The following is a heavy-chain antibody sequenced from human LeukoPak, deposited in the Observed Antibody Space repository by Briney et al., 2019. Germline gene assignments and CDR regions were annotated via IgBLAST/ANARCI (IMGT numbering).Heavy chain of an antibody. J-gene: IGHJ4*02. V-gene: IGHV3-74*01. D-gene: IGHD2-21*02. Sequence: GGSLRLSCAASGLTFSTYWMHWVRQAPGKGLVWVSSINDDGSSSIYADSVKGRFTISRDNAKNTVFLQMNSLKAEDTAVYYCVRGRYCGGGCYWGQGTLVTVSS. CDR1: GLTFSTYW. CDR2: INDDGSSS. CDR3: VRGRYCGGGCY.